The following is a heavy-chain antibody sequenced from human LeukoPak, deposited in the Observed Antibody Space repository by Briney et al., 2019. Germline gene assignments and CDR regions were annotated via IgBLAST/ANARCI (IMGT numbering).Heavy chain of an antibody. Sequence: NPSETLSLTCTVSGGSISSYYWSWIRQPPGKGLEWIGSIYYSGSTYYNPPLKGRVSISVDTSKNQFSLKLSSVTAADTAVYYCARLSGYGLHYYYYMDVWGKGTTVTVSS. CDR1: GGSISSYY. J-gene: IGHJ6*03. CDR2: IYYSGST. V-gene: IGHV4-59*12. CDR3: ARLSGYGLHYYYYMDV. D-gene: IGHD5-12*01.